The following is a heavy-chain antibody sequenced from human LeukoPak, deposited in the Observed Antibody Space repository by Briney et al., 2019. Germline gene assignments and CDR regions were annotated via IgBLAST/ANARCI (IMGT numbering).Heavy chain of an antibody. Sequence: SVKVSCKASGGTFSSYAISWVRQAPGQGLEWMGGIIPIFGTANYAQKFQGRVTITADESTSTAYMELSSLRSEDTAVYYCARDEAYYYGSGSYWYGMDVWGRGTTVTVSS. CDR3: ARDEAYYYGSGSYWYGMDV. V-gene: IGHV1-69*13. D-gene: IGHD3-10*01. J-gene: IGHJ6*04. CDR2: IIPIFGTA. CDR1: GGTFSSYA.